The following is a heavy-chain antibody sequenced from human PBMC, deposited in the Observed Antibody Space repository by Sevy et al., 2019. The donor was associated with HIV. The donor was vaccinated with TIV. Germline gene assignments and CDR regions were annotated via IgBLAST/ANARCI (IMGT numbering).Heavy chain of an antibody. Sequence: SETLSLTCAVYGGSFSGYYWSWIRQPPGKGPEWIGEINHSGSTNYNPSLKSRVTISVDTSKNQFSLKLSSVTAADTAVYYCARGSLHIVVVPAAMGAWFDPWGQGTLVTVSS. CDR3: ARGSLHIVVVPAAMGAWFDP. V-gene: IGHV4-34*01. CDR2: INHSGST. J-gene: IGHJ5*02. D-gene: IGHD2-2*01. CDR1: GGSFSGYY.